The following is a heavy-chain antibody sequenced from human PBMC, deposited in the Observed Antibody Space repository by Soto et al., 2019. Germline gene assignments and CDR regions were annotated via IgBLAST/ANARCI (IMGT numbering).Heavy chain of an antibody. J-gene: IGHJ3*02. V-gene: IGHV3-33*01. CDR1: GFTFSSYG. CDR3: ARDTPPQEYAFDI. D-gene: IGHD3-10*01. Sequence: PGGSLRLSCAASGFTFSSYGMHWVRQAPGKGLEWVAVIWYDGSNKYYADSVKGRFTISRDNSKNTLYLQMNSLRAEDTAVYYCARDTPPQEYAFDIWGQGTMVTVSS. CDR2: IWYDGSNK.